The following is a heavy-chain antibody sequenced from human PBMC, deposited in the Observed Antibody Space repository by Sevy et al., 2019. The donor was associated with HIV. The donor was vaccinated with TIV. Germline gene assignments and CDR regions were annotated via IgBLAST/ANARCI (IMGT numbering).Heavy chain of an antibody. D-gene: IGHD3-3*01. J-gene: IGHJ5*02. V-gene: IGHV3-23*01. CDR3: AKEGIMIFGVIIRHWFDP. Sequence: GGSLRLSCAASGFTFSNYGMSWVRQAPGKGLEWVSGVSGSGGSTYYADSVKGRFTISRDNSRNTLYLQMNSLRVEDTAVYYCAKEGIMIFGVIIRHWFDPWGQGTLVTVSS. CDR2: VSGSGGST. CDR1: GFTFSNYG.